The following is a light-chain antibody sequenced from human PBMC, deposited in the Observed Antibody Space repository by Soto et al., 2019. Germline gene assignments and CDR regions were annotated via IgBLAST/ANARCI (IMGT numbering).Light chain of an antibody. V-gene: IGKV3-15*01. CDR2: GTS. CDR1: QNISRS. J-gene: IGKJ5*01. Sequence: EIVMTQSPVTLSVSPGERATLSCRASQNISRSLAWYQQKPGQGPSLLIYGTSTRAGGVPARFSGGGSGTEFTLTISSLQAEDVATYYCQQYYAAPSTTFGQGTRLEIK. CDR3: QQYYAAPSTT.